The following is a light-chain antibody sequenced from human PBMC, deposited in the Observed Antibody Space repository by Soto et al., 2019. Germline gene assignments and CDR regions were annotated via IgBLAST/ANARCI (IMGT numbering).Light chain of an antibody. Sequence: IQMTQYPSTLSSSIGDRVTITCRASQSISSWLAWYQQKPGKAPKLLIYDASSLESGVPSRFSGSGSGTEFTLTISSLQPDDFATYYCQQYNSYPTFGQGTKVDI. CDR2: DAS. CDR1: QSISSW. V-gene: IGKV1-5*01. J-gene: IGKJ1*01. CDR3: QQYNSYPT.